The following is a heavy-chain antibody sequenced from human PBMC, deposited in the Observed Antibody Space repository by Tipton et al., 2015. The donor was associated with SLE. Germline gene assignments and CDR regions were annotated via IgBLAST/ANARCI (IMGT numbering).Heavy chain of an antibody. CDR2: VYYTGRM. V-gene: IGHV4-39*07. CDR3: VRVDDFNDSFDI. J-gene: IGHJ3*02. Sequence: TLSLTCTVSGDSISSSIYYWGWIRQPPGKGLEWIGSVYYTGRMYYNPSLKSRVTISIDTSKNQFSLELRAVTAADTAVYYCVRVDDFNDSFDIWGQGTMVTVSS. CDR1: GDSISSSIYY. D-gene: IGHD3-3*01.